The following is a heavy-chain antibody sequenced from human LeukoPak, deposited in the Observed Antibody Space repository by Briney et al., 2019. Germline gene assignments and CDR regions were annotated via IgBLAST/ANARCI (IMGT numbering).Heavy chain of an antibody. CDR3: ARGANIITIFGGGTNWFDP. J-gene: IGHJ5*02. V-gene: IGHV1-69*05. CDR1: GGTFGSYA. CDR2: IIPIFGTA. Sequence: GASVKVSCKASGGTFGSYAISWVRQAPGQGLEWMGGIIPIFGTANYAQKFQGRVTITTDESTSTAYMELSSLRSEDTAVYYCARGANIITIFGGGTNWFDPWGQGTLVTVSS. D-gene: IGHD3-3*01.